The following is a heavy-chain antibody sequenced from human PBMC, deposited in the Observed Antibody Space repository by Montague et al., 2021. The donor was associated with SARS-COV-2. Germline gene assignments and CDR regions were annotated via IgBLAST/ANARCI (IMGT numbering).Heavy chain of an antibody. CDR3: ARLRDGVVPSPILGIGPYFAYYYMDV. CDR2: INHGGST. Sequence: SETLSLTCAVHDGSFSGYYWNWIRQRPGKGLEWIGEINHGGSTNYNPSLKNRLTISADTSKNQFSLKLTSVAATDTAVYYCARLRDGVVPSPILGIGPYFAYYYMDVWGKGTTVTVS. D-gene: IGHD2-15*01. CDR1: DGSFSGYY. J-gene: IGHJ6*03. V-gene: IGHV4-34*01.